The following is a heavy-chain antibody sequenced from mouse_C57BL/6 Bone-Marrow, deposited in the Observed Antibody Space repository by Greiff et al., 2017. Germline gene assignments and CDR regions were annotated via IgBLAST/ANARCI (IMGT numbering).Heavy chain of an antibody. J-gene: IGHJ4*01. CDR2: IYPGGGYT. CDR3: ARARHRGYAMDY. V-gene: IGHV1-63*01. Sequence: QVQLQQSGAELVRPGTSVKMSCKASGYTFTNYWIGWAKQRPGHGLEWIGVIYPGGGYTNYNEKFKGKATLTADKSSSTAYMQISSLTSEDSAIYYCARARHRGYAMDYWGQGTSVTVSS. D-gene: IGHD3-2*01. CDR1: GYTFTNYW.